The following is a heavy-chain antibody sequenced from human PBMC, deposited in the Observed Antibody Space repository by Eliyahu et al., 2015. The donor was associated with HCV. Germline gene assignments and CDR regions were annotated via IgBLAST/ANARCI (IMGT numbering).Heavy chain of an antibody. CDR2: ISGYGNSP. Sequence: VQLLESGGGLVXPGGSLXLSXVASGFNFGGXAMGWVRQAPGKGLEWVSGISGYGNSPYYADSVKGRFTISRDNPGNTVYLQMNGLRADDTAVYYCAKDGIGVPPDEWGLGTLVTVSS. J-gene: IGHJ4*02. CDR1: GFNFGGXA. CDR3: AKDGIGVPPDE. V-gene: IGHV3-23*01. D-gene: IGHD1-26*01.